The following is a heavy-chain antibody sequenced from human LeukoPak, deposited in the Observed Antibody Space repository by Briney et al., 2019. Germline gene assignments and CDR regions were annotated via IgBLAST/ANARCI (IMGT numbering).Heavy chain of an antibody. CDR2: IIPILGIA. Sequence: SVKVSFKASGGTFISYAISWVRQAPGQGLEWMGRIIPILGIANYAQKFQGRVTITADKSTSTAYMELSSLRSEDTAVYYCARALLHDNWNGASWFDPWGQGTLVTVSS. J-gene: IGHJ5*02. D-gene: IGHD1-20*01. CDR3: ARALLHDNWNGASWFDP. CDR1: GGTFISYA. V-gene: IGHV1-69*04.